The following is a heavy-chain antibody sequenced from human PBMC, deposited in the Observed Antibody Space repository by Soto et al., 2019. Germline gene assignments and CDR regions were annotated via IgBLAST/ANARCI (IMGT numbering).Heavy chain of an antibody. V-gene: IGHV4-61*08. D-gene: IGHD3-22*01. CDR3: ARERDYYDSSGYYKIFDY. CDR2: IYYSGST. J-gene: IGHJ4*02. Sequence: SSETLSLTCTVSGGSISSGDYYWSWIRQPPGKGLEWIGYIYYSGSTNYNPSLKSRVTISVDTSKNQFSLKLSSVTAADTAVYYCARERDYYDSSGYYKIFDYWGQGTLVTVSS. CDR1: GGSISSGDYY.